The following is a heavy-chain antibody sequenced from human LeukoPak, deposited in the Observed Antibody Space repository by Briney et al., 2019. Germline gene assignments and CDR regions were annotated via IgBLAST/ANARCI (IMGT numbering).Heavy chain of an antibody. CDR1: GYSISSGYY. Sequence: SETLSLTCTVSGYSISSGYYWGWIRQPPGKGLEWIGSIYYTGSTYYNPSLKSRVTISVDTSKNQFSLKLSSVTAADTAVYYCAGYSSFDYWGQGTLVTVSS. CDR2: IYYTGST. CDR3: AGYSSFDY. V-gene: IGHV4-38-2*02. J-gene: IGHJ4*02. D-gene: IGHD5-18*01.